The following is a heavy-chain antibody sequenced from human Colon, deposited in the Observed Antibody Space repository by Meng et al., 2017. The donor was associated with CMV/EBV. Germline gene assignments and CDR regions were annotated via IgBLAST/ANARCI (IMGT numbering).Heavy chain of an antibody. CDR1: GFTFSNHA. D-gene: IGHD3-3*01. Sequence: GESLKISCAGSGFTFSNHAMSWVRQAPGKGLEWVSVIYAGGRSTYFADSVKGRFIISSDDSKNTLYMEMNSLRAEDTAVYYCAKGSLEWLYYGMDVWGQGTTVTVSS. J-gene: IGHJ6*02. CDR3: AKGSLEWLYYGMDV. CDR2: IYAGGRST. V-gene: IGHV3-23*03.